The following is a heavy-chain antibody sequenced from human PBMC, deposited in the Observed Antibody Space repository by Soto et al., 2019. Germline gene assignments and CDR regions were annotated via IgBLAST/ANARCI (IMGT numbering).Heavy chain of an antibody. V-gene: IGHV1-18*01. CDR1: GYTFASYA. Sequence: QVQLVQSGAEVKKPGASVKVSCKASGYTFASYAISWMRQAPGQGLEWMGWISAYNGNTNYAQKLQGRVTMTTDTSTSTDYMELRSLRYDDTAVYYCARDPPPPDCWGQGTLVTVSS. CDR3: ARDPPPPDC. J-gene: IGHJ4*02. CDR2: ISAYNGNT.